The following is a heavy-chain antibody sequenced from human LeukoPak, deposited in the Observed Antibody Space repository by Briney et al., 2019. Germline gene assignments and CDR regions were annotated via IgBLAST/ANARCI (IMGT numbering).Heavy chain of an antibody. CDR3: ARASSGWFGELILDY. J-gene: IGHJ4*02. CDR1: GFTFSSYD. CDR2: IGTAGDT. V-gene: IGHV3-13*01. D-gene: IGHD3-10*01. Sequence: PGGSLRLSCAASGFTFSSYDMHWVRQATGKGLEWVSAIGTAGDTYYPGSVKGRFTISRENAKNSLYLQMNSLRAGDTAAYYCARASSGWFGELILDYWGQGTLVTVSS.